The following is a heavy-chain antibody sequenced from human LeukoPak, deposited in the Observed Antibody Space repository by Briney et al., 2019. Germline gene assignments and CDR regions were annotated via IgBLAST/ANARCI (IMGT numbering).Heavy chain of an antibody. CDR1: GGTLSSYA. CDR3: ARGVDYYDSSDDAFDI. V-gene: IGHV1-69*05. J-gene: IGHJ3*02. D-gene: IGHD3-22*01. Sequence: ASVKVSCKASGGTLSSYAISWVRQAPGQGLEWMGGIIPIFGTANYAQKFQGRVTITTDESTSTAYVELSSLRSEDTAVYYCARGVDYYDSSDDAFDIWGQGTMVTVSS. CDR2: IIPIFGTA.